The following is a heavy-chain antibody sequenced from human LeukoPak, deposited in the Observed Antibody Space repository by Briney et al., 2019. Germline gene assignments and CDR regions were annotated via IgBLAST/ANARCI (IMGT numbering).Heavy chain of an antibody. CDR2: IDANSGGT. Sequence: ASVKVSCKASGYTFSAYYMHWVRQAPGQGLEWMGWIDANSGGTNYAQKFHGRVTMTRETSSRTAYTPWSRLRSQDTARLSIARAAGIVGATAPPHFDLWGRGTLVTVSS. J-gene: IGHJ2*01. CDR3: ARAAGIVGATAPPHFDL. D-gene: IGHD1-26*01. V-gene: IGHV1-2*02. CDR1: GYTFSAYY.